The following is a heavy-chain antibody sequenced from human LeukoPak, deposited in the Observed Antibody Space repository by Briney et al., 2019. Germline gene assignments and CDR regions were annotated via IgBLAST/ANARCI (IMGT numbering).Heavy chain of an antibody. D-gene: IGHD3-10*01. CDR2: VSAHNGNT. CDR1: GYTFTSSS. V-gene: IGHV1-18*04. Sequence: ASVKVSCKASGYTFTSSSISWGRHAPGQGLEWMGWVSAHNGNTNYAQKLQSRVTMTTDTSTSTAYMELRSLRSDDTAVYYCARRLLWFGELSLFDYWGQGTLVTVSS. J-gene: IGHJ4*02. CDR3: ARRLLWFGELSLFDY.